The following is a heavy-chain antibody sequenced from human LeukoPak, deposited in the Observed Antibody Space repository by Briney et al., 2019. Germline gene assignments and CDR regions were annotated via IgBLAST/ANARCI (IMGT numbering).Heavy chain of an antibody. J-gene: IGHJ6*02. CDR3: AREQVAASDYYYYGMDV. CDR2: IYYSGST. V-gene: IGHV4-30-4*01. Sequence: SETLSLTCTVSGGSISSGDYYWSWIRQLPGKGLEWIGYIYYSGSTYYNPSLKSRVTISLDTSKNQFSLKLSSVTAADTAVYYCAREQVAASDYYYYGMDVWGQGTTVTVSS. D-gene: IGHD2-15*01. CDR1: GGSISSGDYY.